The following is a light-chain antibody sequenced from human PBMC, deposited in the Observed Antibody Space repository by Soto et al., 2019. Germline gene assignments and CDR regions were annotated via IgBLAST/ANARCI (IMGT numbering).Light chain of an antibody. J-gene: IGLJ1*01. CDR2: GDN. CDR3: QSYDRSSLYV. CDR1: SGSVASNY. V-gene: IGLV6-57*02. Sequence: NFILTQPHSVSETPGKTVTISCPGSSGSVASNYVHWYQRRPGSAPTIVIYGDNQRPSGVPDRFSGSIDSSSNSASLTISRLKTEDEADYFCQSYDRSSLYVFGTGTKV.